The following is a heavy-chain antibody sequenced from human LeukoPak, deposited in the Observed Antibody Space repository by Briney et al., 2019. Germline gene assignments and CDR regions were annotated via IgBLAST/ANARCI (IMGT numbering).Heavy chain of an antibody. V-gene: IGHV4-59*01. CDR2: VYSSGST. CDR3: AREEDKRWSTFDY. Sequence: SETLSLTCTVSGVSISGDYWTWIRQPPGKGLEWIGYVYSSGSTSYNPSLRSRVTMSLDTSKNQFSLRLSSVTAADTAVYYCAREEDKRWSTFDYWGRGTLVTVSS. D-gene: IGHD2-15*01. CDR1: GVSISGDY. J-gene: IGHJ4*02.